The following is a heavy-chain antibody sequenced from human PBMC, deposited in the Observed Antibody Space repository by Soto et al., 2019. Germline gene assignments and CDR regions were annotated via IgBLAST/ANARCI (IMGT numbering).Heavy chain of an antibody. CDR2: INAGNGNT. D-gene: IGHD2-2*01. Sequence: GASVKVSCKASGYTFTSYAMHWVRQAPGQRLEWMGWINAGNGNTKYSQKFQGRVTITRDTSASTAYMELSSLRSEDTAVYYCARVYCSSTSCYLNWFDPWGQGTLVTVSS. J-gene: IGHJ5*02. CDR3: ARVYCSSTSCYLNWFDP. CDR1: GYTFTSYA. V-gene: IGHV1-3*01.